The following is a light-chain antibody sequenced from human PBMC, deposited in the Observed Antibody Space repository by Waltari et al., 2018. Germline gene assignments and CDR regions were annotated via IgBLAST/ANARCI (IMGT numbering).Light chain of an antibody. CDR3: QQYFDNPRT. CDR2: WAS. J-gene: IGKJ2*01. CDR1: QSILYTSNNKNY. V-gene: IGKV4-1*01. Sequence: EIVMTQSPESLAVSLGETATITCKPSQSILYTSNNKNYLAWYQQKPGQPPRLLIYWASSRDSGVPDRFSGSGSGTDFTLTISSLQAEDVAVYYCQQYFDNPRTFGQGTRLEIK.